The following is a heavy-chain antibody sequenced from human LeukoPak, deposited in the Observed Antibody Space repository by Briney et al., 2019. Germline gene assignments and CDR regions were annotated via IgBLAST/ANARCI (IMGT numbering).Heavy chain of an antibody. CDR2: IRSKAYGGTI. D-gene: IGHD3-22*01. Sequence: GGSLRLSCTASGFPFGDYAITWVRQAPGKGLEWVGFIRSKAYGGTIEYAASVKGRFTISRDDSKSIAFLQMNSLKTEDTAVCFCTRTYYYDSSGYYWGQGTLVTVSS. V-gene: IGHV3-49*04. CDR1: GFPFGDYA. J-gene: IGHJ4*02. CDR3: TRTYYYDSSGYY.